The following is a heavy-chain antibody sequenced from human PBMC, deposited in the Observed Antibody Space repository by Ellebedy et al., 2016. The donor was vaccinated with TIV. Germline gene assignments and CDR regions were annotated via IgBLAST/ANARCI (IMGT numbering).Heavy chain of an antibody. D-gene: IGHD3-10*01. CDR3: ARDRNSLLGPTFYFDC. Sequence: PGGSLRLSCEASGFIFSTYGMSWVRQAPGKGLEWVSGIDGSENTDYGDSVKGRFTISRDNSKNTLYLQMNSLRAEDTAVYYCARDRNSLLGPTFYFDCWGQGTLVTVSS. CDR2: IDGSENT. CDR1: GFIFSTYG. V-gene: IGHV3-66*01. J-gene: IGHJ4*02.